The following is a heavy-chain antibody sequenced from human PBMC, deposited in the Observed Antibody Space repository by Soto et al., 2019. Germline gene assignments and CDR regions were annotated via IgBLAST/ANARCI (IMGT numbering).Heavy chain of an antibody. J-gene: IGHJ4*02. CDR2: IDWDDDK. V-gene: IGHV2-70*01. Sequence: GSGPTLVNPTQTLTLTCTFSGFSLSTSGMCVSWIRQPPGKALEWLALIDWDDDKYYSTSPKTRLTISKDTSKNQVVLTMTNMDPVDTATYYCASSSGIAAAVDYWGQGTLVTVSS. CDR1: GFSLSTSGMC. CDR3: ASSSGIAAAVDY. D-gene: IGHD6-13*01.